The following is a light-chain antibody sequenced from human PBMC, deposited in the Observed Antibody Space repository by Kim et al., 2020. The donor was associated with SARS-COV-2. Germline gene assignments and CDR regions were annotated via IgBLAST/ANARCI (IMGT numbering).Light chain of an antibody. CDR2: YDS. CDR3: QVWDSSSDHRVV. J-gene: IGLJ2*01. CDR1: SIGCKS. Sequence: PGKTDSITCGGNSIGCKSVHWYQEKPGQAPVLVISYDSDRPSGIPERFSGSNSGNTATLTISRVEAGDEADYYCQVWDSSSDHRVVFGGGTQLAVL. V-gene: IGLV3-21*04.